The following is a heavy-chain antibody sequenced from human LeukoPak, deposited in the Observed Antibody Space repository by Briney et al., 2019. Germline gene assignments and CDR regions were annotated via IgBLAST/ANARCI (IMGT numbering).Heavy chain of an antibody. CDR1: GFTFSSYS. V-gene: IGHV3-21*04. J-gene: IGHJ4*02. CDR3: ARDPGSGYEEHFDY. CDR2: ISSISSYI. D-gene: IGHD5-12*01. Sequence: SGGSLRLSCAASGFTFSSYSMNWVRQAPGKGLEWVSSISSISSYIYYADSVKGRFTISRDNAKNSLYLQMNSLRAEDTAVYYCARDPGSGYEEHFDYWGQGTLVTVSS.